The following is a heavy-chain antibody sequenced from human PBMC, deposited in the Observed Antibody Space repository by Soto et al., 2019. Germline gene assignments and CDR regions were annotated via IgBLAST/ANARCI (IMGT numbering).Heavy chain of an antibody. Sequence: EVQLLESGGGLVQPGGSLRLSCAASGFTFSSYAMSWVRQAPGKGLEWVSSITGSGTSTYYPDSLKGRFTISRDNSRNTFYLQMNSLRAEDTAVYYCALYVAAAATAYYGMDVWGQGTTVTVSS. D-gene: IGHD6-13*01. V-gene: IGHV3-23*01. J-gene: IGHJ6*02. CDR3: ALYVAAAATAYYGMDV. CDR2: ITGSGTST. CDR1: GFTFSSYA.